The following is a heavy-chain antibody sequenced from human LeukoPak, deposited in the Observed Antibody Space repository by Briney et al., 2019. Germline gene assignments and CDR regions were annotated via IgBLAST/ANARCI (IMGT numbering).Heavy chain of an antibody. CDR1: GFTFSSYW. CDR3: ASSSGWYRNDAFDI. V-gene: IGHV3-7*03. D-gene: IGHD6-19*01. J-gene: IGHJ3*02. CDR2: IKQEGSEK. Sequence: GGSLRLSCAASGFTFSSYWMSWVRQAPGKGLEWVANIKQEGSEKYSVDSVKGRFTISRDNSKNTLYLQMNSLRAEDTAVYYCASSSGWYRNDAFDIWGQGTMVTVSS.